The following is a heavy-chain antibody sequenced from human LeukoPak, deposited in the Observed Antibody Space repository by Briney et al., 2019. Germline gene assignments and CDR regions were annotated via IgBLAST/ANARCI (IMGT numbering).Heavy chain of an antibody. J-gene: IGHJ4*02. CDR1: GYTFTGYY. CDR2: INPNSGGT. V-gene: IGHV1-2*02. D-gene: IGHD5-12*01. Sequence: ASVKVSCKASGYTFTGYYMHWVRQAPGQGHELMGWINPNSGGTNYAQKFQGRVTMTRDTSISTAYMELSRLRSDDTAVYYCAQIVATSVLLGEYFDYWGQGTLVTVSS. CDR3: AQIVATSVLLGEYFDY.